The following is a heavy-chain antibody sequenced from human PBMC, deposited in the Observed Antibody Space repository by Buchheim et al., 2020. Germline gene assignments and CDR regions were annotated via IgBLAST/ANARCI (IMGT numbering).Heavy chain of an antibody. D-gene: IGHD4-17*01. Sequence: QVQLQQWGAGLLKPSETLSLTCAVYGGSFSGYYWSWIRQPPGKGLEWIGEINHSGSTNYNPSLKSRVTITVDTSKNQFSLKLSSVTAADTAVYYCARGRLRTKLKNWFDPWGQGTL. V-gene: IGHV4-34*01. CDR2: INHSGST. CDR1: GGSFSGYY. CDR3: ARGRLRTKLKNWFDP. J-gene: IGHJ5*02.